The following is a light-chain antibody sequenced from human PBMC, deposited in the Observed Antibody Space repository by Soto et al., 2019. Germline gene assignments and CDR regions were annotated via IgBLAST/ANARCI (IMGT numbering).Light chain of an antibody. CDR2: RAS. Sequence: DIQMTQSPSTLSASVGDRVTITCRASQSIDTWLAWYQQKPGKAPKLLIYRASSLESGVPSRFSGSGSGTEFTLTISSLQPDDFSTYYCQHYNNWPPWTFGQGTKVEI. CDR1: QSIDTW. J-gene: IGKJ1*01. V-gene: IGKV1-5*03. CDR3: QHYNNWPPWT.